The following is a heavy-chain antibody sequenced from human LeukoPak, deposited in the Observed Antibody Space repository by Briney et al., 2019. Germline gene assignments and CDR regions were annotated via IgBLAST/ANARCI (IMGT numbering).Heavy chain of an antibody. CDR3: ARRWVYDKRAFDA. CDR1: GGSISSYY. D-gene: IGHD3-16*01. CDR2: IYYTGTT. J-gene: IGHJ3*01. Sequence: ASETLSLTCTVSGGSISSYYWSWIRQPPGKGLEWIGYIYYTGTTDSNPSLKSRVTISLDTSKNQFSLNLSSVTAADTAVYYCARRWVYDKRAFDAWGQGTMVTVSS. V-gene: IGHV4-59*08.